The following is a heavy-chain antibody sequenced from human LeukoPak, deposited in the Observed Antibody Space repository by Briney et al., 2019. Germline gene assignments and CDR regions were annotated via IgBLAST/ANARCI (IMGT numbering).Heavy chain of an antibody. CDR1: GGSFSGYY. CDR3: ARGRVWVPLGWFDP. J-gene: IGHJ5*02. CDR2: INHSGST. V-gene: IGHV4-34*01. Sequence: SETLSLTCAVYGGSFSGYYWSWIRQPPGKGLEWIGEINHSGSTNYNPSLKSRVTISVDTSKNQFSLKLSSVTAADTAVYYCARGRVWVPLGWFDPWGQGTLVTVSS. D-gene: IGHD3-16*01.